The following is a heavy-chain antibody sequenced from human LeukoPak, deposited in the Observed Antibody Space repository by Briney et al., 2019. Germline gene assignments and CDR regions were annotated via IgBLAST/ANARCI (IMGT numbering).Heavy chain of an antibody. V-gene: IGHV3-33*01. Sequence: PGGSLRLSCAASGFTFSSYGMHWVRQAPGKGLEWVAVIWYDGSNKYYADSVKGRFTISRDNSKNTLYLQMNSLRAEDTAVYYCARDGYYYDSSGYGGFFDYWGQGTLVTVSS. CDR3: ARDGYYYDSSGYGGFFDY. CDR1: GFTFSSYG. D-gene: IGHD3-22*01. CDR2: IWYDGSNK. J-gene: IGHJ4*02.